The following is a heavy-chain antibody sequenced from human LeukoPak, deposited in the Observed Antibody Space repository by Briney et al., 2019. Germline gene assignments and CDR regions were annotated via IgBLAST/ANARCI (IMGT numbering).Heavy chain of an antibody. J-gene: IGHJ4*02. D-gene: IGHD6-19*01. Sequence: SVKVSCKASGGTFSSYAISRVRQAPGQGLEWMGGIIPIFGTANYAQKFQGRVTITTDESTSTAYMELSSLRSEDTAVYYCARGAVAGLTFDYWGQGTLVTVSS. CDR2: IIPIFGTA. V-gene: IGHV1-69*05. CDR3: ARGAVAGLTFDY. CDR1: GGTFSSYA.